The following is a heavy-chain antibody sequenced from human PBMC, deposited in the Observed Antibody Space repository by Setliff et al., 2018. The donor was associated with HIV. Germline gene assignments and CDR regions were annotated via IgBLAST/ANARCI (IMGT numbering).Heavy chain of an antibody. V-gene: IGHV1-69*05. Sequence: ASVKVSCKASGYTFSDYGISWVRQAPGQGLEWMGGIILIFGTANYAQKFQDRVTITTDESTSTVYMELSSLRSEDTAVYYCAGAEYVYDSSGYFFDYWGQGTQVTVSS. CDR2: IILIFGTA. D-gene: IGHD3-22*01. CDR3: AGAEYVYDSSGYFFDY. CDR1: GYTFSDYG. J-gene: IGHJ4*02.